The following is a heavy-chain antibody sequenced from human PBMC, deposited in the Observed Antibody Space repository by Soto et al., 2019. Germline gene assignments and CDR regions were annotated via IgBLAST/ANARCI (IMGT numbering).Heavy chain of an antibody. V-gene: IGHV3-33*01. CDR1: GFTFSDSG. CDR2: IWSDGSDK. D-gene: IGHD6-6*01. CDR3: GRSNRYSGSSGWGGGFDY. J-gene: IGHJ4*02. Sequence: QVQLVESGGGVVQPGGSLRLSCATSGFTFSDSGMHWVRQAPGKGLEWVAVIWSDGSDKSYADSVEGRFTISRDNSKKTLYFQMNSLRAEDTAVYYGGRSNRYSGSSGWGGGFDYWGQGTLVTVSS.